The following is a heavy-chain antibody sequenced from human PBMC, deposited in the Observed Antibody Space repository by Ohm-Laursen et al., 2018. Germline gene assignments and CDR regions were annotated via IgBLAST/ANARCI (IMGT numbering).Heavy chain of an antibody. CDR3: ARDEPPNYYDSSGYYYRRYFQH. V-gene: IGHV1-18*01. Sequence: VPSAKVSCKASGYTFTSYGISWVRQAPGQGLEWMGWISAYNGNTNYAQKLQGRVTMTTDTSTSTAYIELRSLRSDDAAVYYCARDEPPNYYDSSGYYYRRYFQHWGQGTLVTVSS. CDR2: ISAYNGNT. D-gene: IGHD3-22*01. CDR1: GYTFTSYG. J-gene: IGHJ1*01.